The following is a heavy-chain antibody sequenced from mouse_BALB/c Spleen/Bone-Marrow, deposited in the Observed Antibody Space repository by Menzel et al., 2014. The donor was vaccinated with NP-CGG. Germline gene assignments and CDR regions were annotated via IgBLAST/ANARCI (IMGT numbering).Heavy chain of an antibody. CDR3: ARGGGYGSSWFAY. V-gene: IGHV1-81*01. J-gene: IGHJ3*01. CDR1: GYTFTDYV. Sequence: QVQLQQSGPELVKPGASVKMSCKASGYTFTDYVISWVKQRTGQGLEWIGEIYPGSGGTYYNEKFKGKATLTADKSSNTAYMQLSSLTSEDSAVYFCARGGGYGSSWFAYWGQGTLVTVSA. CDR2: IYPGSGGT. D-gene: IGHD1-1*01.